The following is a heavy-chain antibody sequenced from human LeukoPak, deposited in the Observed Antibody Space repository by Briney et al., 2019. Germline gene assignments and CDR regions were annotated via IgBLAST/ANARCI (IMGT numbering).Heavy chain of an antibody. D-gene: IGHD6-19*01. Sequence: SETLSLTCTVSGGSISSYYWTWIRQPPGKGLEWVGYIDSSSSTNYTPSLKCPITISVDTTKNQFSLKLSSVTAADTAVYYCARDERSSGWFRKDAFDIWGQGTMVTVSS. J-gene: IGHJ3*02. CDR3: ARDERSSGWFRKDAFDI. CDR1: GGSISSYY. V-gene: IGHV4-59*01. CDR2: IDSSSST.